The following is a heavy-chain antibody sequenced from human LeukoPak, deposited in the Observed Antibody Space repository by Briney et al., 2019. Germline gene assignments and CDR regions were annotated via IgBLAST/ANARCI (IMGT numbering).Heavy chain of an antibody. J-gene: IGHJ4*02. CDR2: IYSGGST. Sequence: GGSLRHSCAASGFTVSTNYMSWVRQAPGKGLEWVSVIYSGGSTYYADSVKGRFTISRDNSKNTLYLQMNSLRAEDTAVYYCARGRGTYYFDYWGQGTLVTVSS. V-gene: IGHV3-53*01. CDR3: ARGRGTYYFDY. CDR1: GFTVSTNY. D-gene: IGHD3-10*01.